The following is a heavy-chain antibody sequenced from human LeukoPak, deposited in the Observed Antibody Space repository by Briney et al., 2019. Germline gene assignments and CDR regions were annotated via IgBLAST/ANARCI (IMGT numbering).Heavy chain of an antibody. CDR1: GFTFSDYY. D-gene: IGHD3-9*01. CDR2: ISSSGSTI. CDR3: ARESRSTYYDILTGYSDY. J-gene: IGHJ4*02. Sequence: GGSLRLSCAASGFTFSDYYMSWIGQAPGKGLEGVSYISSSGSTIYYADSVKGRFTTSRDNAKNSLYLQMNSLRAEDTAVYYCARESRSTYYDILTGYSDYWGQGTLVTVSS. V-gene: IGHV3-11*01.